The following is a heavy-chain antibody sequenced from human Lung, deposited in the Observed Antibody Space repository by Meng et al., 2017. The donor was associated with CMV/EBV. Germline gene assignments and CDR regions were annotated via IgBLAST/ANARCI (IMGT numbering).Heavy chain of an antibody. D-gene: IGHD1-14*01. CDR3: ARHHHSPTFDY. CDR1: GGPISSSSYY. J-gene: IGHJ4*02. CDR2: VVYSGTT. Sequence: QLQLQASGPGLVKTSETLALTLTGSGGPISSSSYYWAWIRQPPGEGLEWIGSVVYSGTTYYTSSLKSRVSISVDTSKNQFSLKLSSVTAADTAVYYCARHHHSPTFDYWGQGTLVTVSS. V-gene: IGHV4-39*01.